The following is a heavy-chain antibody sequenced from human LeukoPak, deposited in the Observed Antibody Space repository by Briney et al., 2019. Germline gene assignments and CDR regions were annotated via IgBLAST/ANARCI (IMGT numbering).Heavy chain of an antibody. Sequence: GGSLRLSCAVSGLTFSNYAMSWVRQAPGKGLEWVSVIGGSGVNTYYADSVKGRFTISRDNSKNTLFLQMNSLRAEDTAVYYCAKGMRGSNPYNWFDPWGQGTLVTVSS. D-gene: IGHD1-26*01. CDR3: AKGMRGSNPYNWFDP. CDR2: IGGSGVNT. V-gene: IGHV3-23*01. CDR1: GLTFSNYA. J-gene: IGHJ5*02.